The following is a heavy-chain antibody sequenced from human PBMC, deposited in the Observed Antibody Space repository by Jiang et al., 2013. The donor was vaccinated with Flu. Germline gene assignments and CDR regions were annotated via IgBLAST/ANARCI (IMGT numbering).Heavy chain of an antibody. CDR1: GGSISSSSYY. D-gene: IGHD5-18*01. Sequence: GLVKPSETLSLTCTVSGGSISSSSYYWGWIRQPPGKGLEWIGSIYYSGSTYYNPSLKSRVTISVDTSKNQFSLKLSSVTAADTAVYYCAREGVRIPDYWGQGTLVTVSS. J-gene: IGHJ4*02. V-gene: IGHV4-39*02. CDR3: AREGVRIPDY. CDR2: IYYSGST.